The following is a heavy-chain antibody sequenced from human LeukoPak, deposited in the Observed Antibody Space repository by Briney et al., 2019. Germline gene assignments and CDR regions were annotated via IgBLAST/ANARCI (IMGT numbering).Heavy chain of an antibody. V-gene: IGHV3-23*01. CDR1: GYTFNSYA. CDR3: GKTTVGYSSGRYPGWPVDY. CDR2: IFGSGGSA. J-gene: IGHJ4*02. Sequence: GGSLRLSCVASGYTFNSYAMYWVRQAPGKGLEWISGIFGSGGSAHYADSVKGRFTISRDNSKNTVYLQLDSLRVEDTAVYYCGKTTVGYSSGRYPGWPVDYWGQGALVTVSS. D-gene: IGHD2-15*01.